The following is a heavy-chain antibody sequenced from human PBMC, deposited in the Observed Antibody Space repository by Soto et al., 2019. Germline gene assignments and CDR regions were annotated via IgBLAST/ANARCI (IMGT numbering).Heavy chain of an antibody. J-gene: IGHJ6*03. CDR3: ARQYYDFWSGYRDLSNYMDV. D-gene: IGHD3-3*01. CDR2: IYPGDSDT. CDR1: GYSFTSYW. V-gene: IGHV5-51*01. Sequence: PGESLKISCKGSGYSFTSYWIGWVRQMPGKGLEWMGIIYPGDSDTRYSPSFQGQVTISADKSISTAYLQWSSLKASDTAMYYCARQYYDFWSGYRDLSNYMDVWGKGTTVTVSS.